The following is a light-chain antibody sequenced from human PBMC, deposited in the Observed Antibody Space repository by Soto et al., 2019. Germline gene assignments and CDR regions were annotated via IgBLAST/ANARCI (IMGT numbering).Light chain of an antibody. Sequence: IVLTQSPFSLALSPGERASLSCRASQSVSNNYLAWYQQKPVQAPRLLIYGASNRATGIPDRFSGSGSGTDLHLTISRLENEDFAVYYCQQYGSSGTFGQGTKVDIK. CDR3: QQYGSSGT. V-gene: IGKV3-20*01. J-gene: IGKJ1*01. CDR2: GAS. CDR1: QSVSNNY.